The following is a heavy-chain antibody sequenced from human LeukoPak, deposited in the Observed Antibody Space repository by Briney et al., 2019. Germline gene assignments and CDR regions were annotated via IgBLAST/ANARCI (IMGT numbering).Heavy chain of an antibody. CDR1: GFTFSSYS. Sequence: GGSLRLXCAASGFTFSSYSMNWVRQAPGKGLEWVSSISSSSSYIYYADSVKGRFTISRDNAKNSLYLQMNSLRAEDTAVYYCARNRYCSGGSCYGDAFDIWGQGTMVTVSS. CDR2: ISSSSSYI. D-gene: IGHD2-15*01. CDR3: ARNRYCSGGSCYGDAFDI. V-gene: IGHV3-21*01. J-gene: IGHJ3*02.